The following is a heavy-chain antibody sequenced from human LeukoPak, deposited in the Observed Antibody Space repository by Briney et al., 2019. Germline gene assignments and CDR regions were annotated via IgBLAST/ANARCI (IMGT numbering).Heavy chain of an antibody. Sequence: PGGSLRLSCAASGFTFDDYGMSWVRQAPGKGLEWVSGINWNGGSTGYADFVKGRFTISRDNAKNSLYLQMNSLRAEDTALYYCARNAAKTRAYYYMDVWGKGTTVTVSS. CDR2: INWNGGST. D-gene: IGHD3-10*01. J-gene: IGHJ6*03. V-gene: IGHV3-20*04. CDR3: ARNAAKTRAYYYMDV. CDR1: GFTFDDYG.